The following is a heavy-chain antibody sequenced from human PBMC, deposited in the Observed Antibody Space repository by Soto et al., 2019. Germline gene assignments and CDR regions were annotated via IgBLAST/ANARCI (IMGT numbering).Heavy chain of an antibody. CDR1: GYTFTGYY. D-gene: IGHD6-13*01. CDR3: ARESISSSRYTNYYYYGMDV. Sequence: QVQLVQTGAEVKKPGASVKVSCKASGYTFTGYYMHWVRQAPGQGLEWMGWINPNSGGTNYAQKFQGWVTMTRDTSISTAYMELSRLSSDDTAVYYCARESISSSRYTNYYYYGMDVWGQGTTVTVSS. V-gene: IGHV1-2*04. J-gene: IGHJ6*02. CDR2: INPNSGGT.